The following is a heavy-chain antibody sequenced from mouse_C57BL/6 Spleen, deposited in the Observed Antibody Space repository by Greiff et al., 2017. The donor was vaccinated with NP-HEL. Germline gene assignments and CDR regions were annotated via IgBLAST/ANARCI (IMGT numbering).Heavy chain of an antibody. D-gene: IGHD2-5*01. CDR3: ARDSNYLAWFAY. CDR2: IYPGDGDT. Sequence: VQLQQSGPELVKPGASVKIPCKASGSAFSSSWMNWVKQRPGKGLEWIGRIYPGDGDTNYNGKFKGKATLTADKSSSTAYMQLSSLTSEDSAVYFCARDSNYLAWFAYWGQGTLVTVSA. CDR1: GSAFSSSW. V-gene: IGHV1-82*01. J-gene: IGHJ3*01.